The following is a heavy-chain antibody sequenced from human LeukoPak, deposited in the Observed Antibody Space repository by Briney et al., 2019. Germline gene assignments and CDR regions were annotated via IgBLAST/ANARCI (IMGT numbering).Heavy chain of an antibody. J-gene: IGHJ4*02. Sequence: ASVKVSCKASGYTFTNYGISWVRQAPGQGLEWMGIINPSGGSITYAQKFQGRVTMARDTSTSTVYMELSSLRSEDTAMYYCVRNSGSGFDYWGQGTLVTVSS. D-gene: IGHD1-26*01. CDR2: INPSGGSI. CDR1: GYTFTNYG. CDR3: VRNSGSGFDY. V-gene: IGHV1-46*01.